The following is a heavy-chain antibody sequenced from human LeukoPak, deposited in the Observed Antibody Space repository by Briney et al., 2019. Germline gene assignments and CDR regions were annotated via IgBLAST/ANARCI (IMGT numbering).Heavy chain of an antibody. CDR3: ARDMDYYGSGRLDY. CDR2: TYYRSKWYS. Sequence: SQTLSLTCAISGDSVSRNNAGWHWIRQSPSRGLEWLGRTYYRSKWYSDFAPSVRNRITISPDTSKNQFSLQLNSVTPEDTAVYYCARDMDYYGSGRLDYWGQGTLVTVSS. V-gene: IGHV6-1*01. D-gene: IGHD3-10*01. CDR1: GDSVSRNNAG. J-gene: IGHJ4*02.